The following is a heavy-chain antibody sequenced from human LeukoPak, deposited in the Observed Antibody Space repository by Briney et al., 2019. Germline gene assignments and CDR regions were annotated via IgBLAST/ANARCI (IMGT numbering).Heavy chain of an antibody. CDR2: IYYSGST. D-gene: IGHD3-22*01. V-gene: IGHV4-39*07. CDR1: GGSISSSSYY. CDR3: ARVVSRSIYDSSGYYYYMDV. Sequence: SETLSLTCTVSGGSISSSSYYWGWIRQPPGKGLEWIGSIYYSGSTYYNPSLKSRVTISVGTSKNQFSLKLSSVTAADTAVYYCARVVSRSIYDSSGYYYYMDVWGKGTTVTVSS. J-gene: IGHJ6*03.